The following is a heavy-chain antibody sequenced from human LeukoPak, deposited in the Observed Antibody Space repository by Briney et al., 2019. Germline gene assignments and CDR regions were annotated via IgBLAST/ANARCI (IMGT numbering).Heavy chain of an antibody. CDR2: IYSGGST. J-gene: IGHJ4*02. D-gene: IGHD3-9*01. CDR3: ARPAYDILTGSAGQFDY. Sequence: GGSLRLSCAASGFTFDSYSMSWVRQAPGKGLEWVSVIYSGGSTYYADSVKGRFTISRDNSKNTLYLQMNSLRAEDTAVYYCARPAYDILTGSAGQFDYWGQGTLVTVSS. V-gene: IGHV3-53*01. CDR1: GFTFDSYS.